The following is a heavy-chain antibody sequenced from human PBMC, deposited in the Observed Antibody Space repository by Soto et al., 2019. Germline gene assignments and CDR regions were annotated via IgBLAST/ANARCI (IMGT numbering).Heavy chain of an antibody. Sequence: QVQLVQSGAEVKKPGASVKVSCKASGYTFTGYQMHWVRQAPGQGLEWMGWINPNSGGTNYAQKFQGRVTMTRDTSITTAYMELDRLTSDDTAVYYCTTDSGSYPAAAFDIWGQGTMVTVSS. CDR3: TTDSGSYPAAAFDI. CDR1: GYTFTGYQ. J-gene: IGHJ3*02. D-gene: IGHD1-26*01. CDR2: INPNSGGT. V-gene: IGHV1-2*02.